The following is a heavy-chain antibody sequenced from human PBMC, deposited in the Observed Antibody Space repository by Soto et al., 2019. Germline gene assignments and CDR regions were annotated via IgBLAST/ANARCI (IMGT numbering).Heavy chain of an antibody. Sequence: QITLKESGPALVKPTQTLTLTCTFSGFSLNTYGVGVGWIRQPPGKTLEWLALIYWDDDKRYSPSLKSRLTITKDTSNDQVVLTMTNMDPVDTATYYCARSSPDQGYFYGVDVWGQGTTVTVSS. CDR2: IYWDDDK. D-gene: IGHD2-2*01. V-gene: IGHV2-5*02. J-gene: IGHJ6*01. CDR3: ARSSPDQGYFYGVDV. CDR1: GFSLNTYGVG.